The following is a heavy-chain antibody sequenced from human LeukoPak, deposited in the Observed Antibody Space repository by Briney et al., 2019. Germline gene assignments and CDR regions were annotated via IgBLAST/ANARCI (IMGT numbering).Heavy chain of an antibody. V-gene: IGHV3-23*01. CDR2: ISGSGDST. J-gene: IGHJ4*02. CDR1: GFTFSSYA. Sequence: GGSLRLFCAASGFTFSSYAMSWVRQAPGKGLEGVSAISGSGDSTYSADSVKGRFTISREKSKNTLYLQLNSLRAEDTAVYYCAKDPVRFWVEGYFDYWGQGVLVTVSS. D-gene: IGHD3-16*01. CDR3: AKDPVRFWVEGYFDY.